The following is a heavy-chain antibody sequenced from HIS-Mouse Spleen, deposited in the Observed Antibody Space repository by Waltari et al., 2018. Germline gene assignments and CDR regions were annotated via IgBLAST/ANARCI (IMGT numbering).Heavy chain of an antibody. J-gene: IGHJ3*02. CDR3: ARDPGYGSGSYDAFDI. V-gene: IGHV1-8*01. CDR2: INPNSGNT. CDR1: GYTFTSYD. D-gene: IGHD3-10*01. Sequence: QVQLVQSGAEVKKPGASVKVSCKASGYTFTSYDINWVRQATGQGLELMGWINPNSGNTGYGRKLQGRVNMTRNTYISTAYMERSSLRSEDTAVYYCARDPGYGSGSYDAFDIWGQGTMVTVSS.